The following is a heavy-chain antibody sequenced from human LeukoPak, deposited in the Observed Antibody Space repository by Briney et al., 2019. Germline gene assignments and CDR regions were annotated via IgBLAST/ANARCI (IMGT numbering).Heavy chain of an antibody. D-gene: IGHD3-22*01. CDR2: FDPEDGGT. V-gene: IGHV1-24*01. Sequence: SVKVSCKFSGYTLTELSMHWVRPAPGKGLEWMGGFDPEDGGTIYAQKFQGRVTMTEDTSTDTAYMELSSLRSEDTAVYDCATDPYYYDSSGYQNWFDPWGQGTLVSVSS. CDR3: ATDPYYYDSSGYQNWFDP. CDR1: GYTLTELS. J-gene: IGHJ5*02.